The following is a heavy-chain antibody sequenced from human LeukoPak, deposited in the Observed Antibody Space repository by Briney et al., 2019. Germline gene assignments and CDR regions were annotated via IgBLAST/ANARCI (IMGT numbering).Heavy chain of an antibody. D-gene: IGHD3-22*01. V-gene: IGHV3-48*01. CDR1: GFTFSSYS. Sequence: GGSLRLSCAASGFTFSSYSMNWVRQAPGKGLEWVSYISSGGSTIYYADSVKGRFTISRDNAKNSLYLQMNSLRAEDTAVYYCARGVGYYDSSGYYENYFDYWGQGTLVTVSS. J-gene: IGHJ4*02. CDR3: ARGVGYYDSSGYYENYFDY. CDR2: ISSGGSTI.